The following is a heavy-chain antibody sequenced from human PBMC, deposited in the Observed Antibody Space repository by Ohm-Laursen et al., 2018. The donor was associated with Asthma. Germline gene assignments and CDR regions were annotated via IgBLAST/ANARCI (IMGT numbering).Heavy chain of an antibody. CDR3: AKGSIAVAGIIVY. CDR2: IYHSGST. V-gene: IGHV4-4*02. Sequence: SETLSLTCAVSGGSISSSNWWSWVRQPPGKGLEWIGEIYHSGSTNYNPSLKSRVTISVDTSKNQFSLKLSSVTAADTAVYYCAKGSIAVAGIIVYWGQGTLVTVSS. D-gene: IGHD6-19*01. CDR1: GGSISSSNW. J-gene: IGHJ4*02.